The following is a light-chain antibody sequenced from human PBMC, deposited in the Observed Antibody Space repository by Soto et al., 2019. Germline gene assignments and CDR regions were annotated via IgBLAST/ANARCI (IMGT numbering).Light chain of an antibody. CDR3: MQVLQTPLT. CDR1: HSLLYSNGYNY. Sequence: DIVMTQSPLSLPVTPGDPASISCRSSHSLLYSNGYNYVDWYLQKPGQPQQLLIFLGSSRASGVPDRFNGSGSGTDFTLRITTVEAEDLGVYYCMQVLQTPLTFGGGTKLEIK. J-gene: IGKJ4*01. V-gene: IGKV2-28*01. CDR2: LGS.